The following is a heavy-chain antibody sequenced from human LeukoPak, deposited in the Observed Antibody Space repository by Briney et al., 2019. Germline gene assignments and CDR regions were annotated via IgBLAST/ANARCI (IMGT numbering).Heavy chain of an antibody. CDR2: INPNSGGT. CDR3: ARDLVGYSLRY. D-gene: IGHD5-18*01. J-gene: IGHJ4*02. CDR1: RYTFTGYY. V-gene: IGHV1-2*06. Sequence: ASLKVSCKDSRYTFTGYYMHWVRQAPGQGLEWMGRINPNSGGTNYAQKFQGRVTMTRDTSISTAYMELSRLRSDDTAVYYCARDLVGYSLRYWGQGTLVTVSS.